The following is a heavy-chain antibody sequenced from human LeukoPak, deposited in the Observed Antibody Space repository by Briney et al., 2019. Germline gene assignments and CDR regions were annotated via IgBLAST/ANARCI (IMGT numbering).Heavy chain of an antibody. V-gene: IGHV3-48*04. CDR1: GFTFSRYD. J-gene: IGHJ4*02. CDR2: IRSSSSVI. CDR3: ASVRGIYGSGTYRDY. Sequence: GGSLRLSCAASGFTFSRYDMNWVRQAPGKGLEWVSYIRSSSSVIYYADSVRGRFTISRDNANNSLSLQMNSLRAEDTAVYYCASVRGIYGSGTYRDYWGQGTLVTVSS. D-gene: IGHD3-10*01.